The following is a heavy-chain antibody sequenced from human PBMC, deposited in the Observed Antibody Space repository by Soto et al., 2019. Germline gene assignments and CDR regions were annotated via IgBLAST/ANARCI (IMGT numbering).Heavy chain of an antibody. D-gene: IGHD3-10*01. CDR2: FDPEDGET. Sequence: QVQLVQSGAEVKKPGASVKVTCKVSGYSHTKFSMHWVRQAPGKGLEWMGGFDPEDGETIYAQKFQGRVTMTEDTSTDTAYMELSSLTSEYTALYYCATDMSYSYGSGFFDLWGRGTLVTVSS. CDR1: GYSHTKFS. V-gene: IGHV1-24*01. J-gene: IGHJ2*01. CDR3: ATDMSYSYGSGFFDL.